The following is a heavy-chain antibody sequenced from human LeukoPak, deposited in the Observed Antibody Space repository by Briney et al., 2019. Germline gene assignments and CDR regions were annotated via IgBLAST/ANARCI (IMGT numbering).Heavy chain of an antibody. CDR2: IRSKVYGGTP. CDR1: GFTFGDYA. J-gene: IGHJ4*02. Sequence: GGSLRLSCTASGFTFGDYAMTWVRQAAGKGLEWVGFIRSKVYGGTPEYAASVNGRFTISRDDSKGIAYLQMNSLKTEDTAVYYCTRDQTLYYWGQGTLVTVSS. V-gene: IGHV3-49*04. CDR3: TRDQTLYY.